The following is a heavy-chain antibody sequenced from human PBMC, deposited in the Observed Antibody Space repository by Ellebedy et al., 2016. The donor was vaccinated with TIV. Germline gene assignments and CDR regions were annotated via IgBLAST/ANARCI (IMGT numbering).Heavy chain of an antibody. CDR2: IKSDGSST. CDR1: GFTFSNYW. J-gene: IGHJ4*02. V-gene: IGHV3-74*01. Sequence: GGSLRLXCAVSGFTFSNYWMHWVRQAPGKGLVWVLRIKSDGSSTTYADSVKGRFTISRDNAKNTLYLQMNSLRAEDTAVYYCARDPGELLPGLADYWGQGTLVTVSS. D-gene: IGHD1-26*01. CDR3: ARDPGELLPGLADY.